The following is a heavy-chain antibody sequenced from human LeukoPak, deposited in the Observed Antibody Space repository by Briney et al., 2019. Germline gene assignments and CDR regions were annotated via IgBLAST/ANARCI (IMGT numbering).Heavy chain of an antibody. V-gene: IGHV3-48*01. D-gene: IGHD6-13*01. CDR2: ISNSGI. Sequence: PGGSLRLSCATSGFTFTNYGMNWVRQAPGKGLEWVSYISNSGILYADSVKGRFTISRDNARKSLYLQMNSLRAEDTAVYYCARDMLEYSSSWWWGQGTLVTVSS. CDR1: GFTFTNYG. CDR3: ARDMLEYSSSWW. J-gene: IGHJ4*02.